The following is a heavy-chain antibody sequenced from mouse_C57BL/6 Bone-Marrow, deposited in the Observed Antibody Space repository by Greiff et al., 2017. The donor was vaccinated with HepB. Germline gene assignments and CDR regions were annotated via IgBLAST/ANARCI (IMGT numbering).Heavy chain of an antibody. CDR3: TKGGSRRG. CDR1: GFNIKDDY. Sequence: VQLKQSGAELVRPGASVKLSCTASGFNIKDDYMHWVKQRPEQGLEWIGWIDPENGATEYASKFQGKATITADTSSNTAYLQLSSLTSEDTAVYYCTKGGSRRGWGQGTSVTVSS. J-gene: IGHJ4*01. V-gene: IGHV14-4*01. D-gene: IGHD1-1*01. CDR2: IDPENGAT.